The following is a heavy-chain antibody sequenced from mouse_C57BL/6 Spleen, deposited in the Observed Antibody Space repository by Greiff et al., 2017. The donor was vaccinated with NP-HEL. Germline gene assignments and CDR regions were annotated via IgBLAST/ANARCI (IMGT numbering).Heavy chain of an antibody. CDR2: ISPGRGNN. V-gene: IGHV1-76*01. CDR3: ARSRRGYDYFDY. J-gene: IGHJ2*01. Sequence: VQLQQSGAALVRPGASVKLSCKASGYTFTDSYINWVKQRPGQGLEWIARISPGRGNNYYTEKFKGQATLTAEKSSSTAYMQLSSLTSEDSAVYFCARSRRGYDYFDYWGQGTTLTVSS. D-gene: IGHD2-2*01. CDR1: GYTFTDSY.